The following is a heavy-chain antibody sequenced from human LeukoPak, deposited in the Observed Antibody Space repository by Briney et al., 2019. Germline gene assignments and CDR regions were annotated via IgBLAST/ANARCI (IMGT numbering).Heavy chain of an antibody. CDR3: AKDIFWRYSSGGVYFDY. CDR2: ISRSSSYI. J-gene: IGHJ4*02. CDR1: GFTFSSYN. D-gene: IGHD6-19*01. V-gene: IGHV3-21*04. Sequence: AGGSLRLSCAASGFTFSSYNMNWVRQAPGKGLEWVSSISRSSSYIYYADSVKGRFTISRDNAKNSLYLQMNSLRAEDTALYYCAKDIFWRYSSGGVYFDYWGQGTLVTVSS.